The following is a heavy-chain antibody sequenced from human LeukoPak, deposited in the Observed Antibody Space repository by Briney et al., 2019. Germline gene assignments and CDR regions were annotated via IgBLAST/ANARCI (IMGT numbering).Heavy chain of an antibody. D-gene: IGHD4-17*01. Sequence: PGASVKVSCKASGYTFTGYYMHWVRQAPEQGLEWMGWINPNSGGTNYAQKFQGRVTMTRDTSISTAYMELSSLRSEDTAVYYCARGPTRATVTPLWGQGTLVTVSS. CDR1: GYTFTGYY. V-gene: IGHV1-2*02. CDR2: INPNSGGT. J-gene: IGHJ4*02. CDR3: ARGPTRATVTPL.